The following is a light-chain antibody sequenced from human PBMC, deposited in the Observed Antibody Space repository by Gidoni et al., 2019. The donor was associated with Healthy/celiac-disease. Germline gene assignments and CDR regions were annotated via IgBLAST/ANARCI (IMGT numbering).Light chain of an antibody. CDR2: DAS. CDR3: QQRSNSGT. Sequence: EIVLTPSPSTLSLAPGERATLSCRASQSVSSYLAWYQQKPGQAPRLLIYDASNRATGIPARFSGSGSGTDFTLTISSLAPEDCAVYYCQQRSNSGTFXQXTKLEIK. V-gene: IGKV3-11*01. CDR1: QSVSSY. J-gene: IGKJ2*01.